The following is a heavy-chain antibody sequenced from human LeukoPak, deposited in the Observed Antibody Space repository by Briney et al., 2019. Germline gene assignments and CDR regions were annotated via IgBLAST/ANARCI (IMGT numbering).Heavy chain of an antibody. J-gene: IGHJ4*02. CDR2: ISGSGGST. CDR3: AKDLLLWFGEFPGLFDY. D-gene: IGHD3-10*01. CDR1: GFTFSSYA. V-gene: IGHV3-23*01. Sequence: GGSLRLSCAASGFTFSSYAMSWVRQAPGKGLEWVSAISGSGGSTYYADSVKGRFTISRDNSKNTRYLQMNSLRAEDTAVYYCAKDLLLWFGEFPGLFDYWGQGTLVTVSS.